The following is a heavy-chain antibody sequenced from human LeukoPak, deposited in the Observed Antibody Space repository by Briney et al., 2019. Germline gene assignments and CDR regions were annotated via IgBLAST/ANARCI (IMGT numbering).Heavy chain of an antibody. D-gene: IGHD3-22*01. CDR2: INPSGGST. CDR1: GYTFTSYY. J-gene: IGHJ4*02. Sequence: ASVKVSCMASGYTFTSYYMHWVRQAPGQGLEWMGIINPSGGSTSYAQKFQGRVTMTRDMSTSTVYMELSSLRSEDTAVYYCAREATMIVVARTPFDYWGQGTLVTVSS. CDR3: AREATMIVVARTPFDY. V-gene: IGHV1-46*01.